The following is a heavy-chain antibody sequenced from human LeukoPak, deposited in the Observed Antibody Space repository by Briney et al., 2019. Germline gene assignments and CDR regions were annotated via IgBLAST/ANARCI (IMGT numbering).Heavy chain of an antibody. V-gene: IGHV3-7*01. CDR3: AREATVTTVFDY. Sequence: GGSLRLSCAASGFTFSSYNMNWVRQAPGKGLEWVANIKQDGSEKYYVDSVKGRFTISRDNAKNSLYLQMNSLRAEDTAVYYCAREATVTTVFDYWGQGTLVTVSS. D-gene: IGHD4-17*01. CDR2: IKQDGSEK. J-gene: IGHJ4*02. CDR1: GFTFSSYN.